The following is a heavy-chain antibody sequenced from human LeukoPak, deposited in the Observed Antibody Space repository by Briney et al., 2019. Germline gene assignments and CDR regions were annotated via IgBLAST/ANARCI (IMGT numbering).Heavy chain of an antibody. V-gene: IGHV3-33*01. CDR2: IWYDGSNK. D-gene: IGHD5-12*01. Sequence: GGSLRLSCAASGFTFSSYGMHWVRQAPGKGLEWVAVIWYDGSNKYYADSVKGRFTISRDNSKNTLYLQMNSLRAEDTAVYYCARGNIVATITDTRGFDYWGQGTLVTVSS. CDR3: ARGNIVATITDTRGFDY. CDR1: GFTFSSYG. J-gene: IGHJ4*02.